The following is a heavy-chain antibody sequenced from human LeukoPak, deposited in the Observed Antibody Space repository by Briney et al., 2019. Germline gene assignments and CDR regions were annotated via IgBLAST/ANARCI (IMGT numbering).Heavy chain of an antibody. Sequence: SQTLSLTCTVSGGSISSGSYYWSWIRQPAGKGLEWIGRIYTSGSTNYDPSLKSLVTISVDTSKNQFSLKLSSVTAADTAVYYCARDLIQLWLGGYYYYMDVWGKGTTVTVSS. V-gene: IGHV4-61*02. J-gene: IGHJ6*03. D-gene: IGHD5-18*01. CDR1: GGSISSGSYY. CDR3: ARDLIQLWLGGYYYYMDV. CDR2: IYTSGST.